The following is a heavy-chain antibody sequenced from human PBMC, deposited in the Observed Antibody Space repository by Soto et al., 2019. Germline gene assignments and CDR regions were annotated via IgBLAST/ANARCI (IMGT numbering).Heavy chain of an antibody. V-gene: IGHV4-59*08. D-gene: IGHD3-10*01. CDR3: ARHGFGPLHGLVDV. Sequence: QVQLQESGPGLVKPSETLSLTCTVSGGSITNYYCSWFRQPPGKGLEWIGYINYDGYSAYNLSLKTRATLSMDASKTHFSLMLESVTATDTAVYYCARHGFGPLHGLVDVWGPGTTVIVSS. CDR1: GGSITNYY. CDR2: INYDGYS. J-gene: IGHJ6*02.